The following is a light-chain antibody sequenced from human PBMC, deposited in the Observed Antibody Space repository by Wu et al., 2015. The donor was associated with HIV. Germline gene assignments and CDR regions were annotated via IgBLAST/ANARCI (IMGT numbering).Light chain of an antibody. V-gene: IGKV3-20*01. Sequence: EIVLTQSPGTLSLSPGERATLSCRASQSVSSNYLAWYQQKPGQAPRLLIYGASSRATGIPDRFSGSGSGTDFTLTISRVEPEDFAVYYCQQYGTSPRTFGQGTKGGNQ. CDR2: GAS. J-gene: IGKJ1*01. CDR1: QSVSSNY. CDR3: QQYGTSPRT.